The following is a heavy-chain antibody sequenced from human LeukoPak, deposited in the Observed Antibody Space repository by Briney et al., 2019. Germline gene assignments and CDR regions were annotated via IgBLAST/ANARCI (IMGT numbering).Heavy chain of an antibody. CDR2: INHRGGT. CDR1: GGSFSDYS. Sequence: SETLSLTCAVFGGSFSDYSWTWIRQTPGKGLEWIGEINHRGGTNYNPSLKSRLTISVDTSKNQFSLNLTSVTAADTAVYYCASGVGEFFPDAFNIWGQGTMFGVFS. J-gene: IGHJ3*02. D-gene: IGHD3-10*01. V-gene: IGHV4-34*01. CDR3: ASGVGEFFPDAFNI.